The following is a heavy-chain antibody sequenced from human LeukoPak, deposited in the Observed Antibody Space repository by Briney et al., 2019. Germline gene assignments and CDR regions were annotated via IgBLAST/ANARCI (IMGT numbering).Heavy chain of an antibody. J-gene: IGHJ6*02. CDR3: ARAAYYYDSSGYYFYYYYYGMDV. CDR1: GCTFDDCV. Sequence: GGSLRLSWAASGCTFDDCVMHRDWQAPGKGLVWVSRINSDGSSTSYADSVKGRFTISRDNAKNTLYLQMNSLRAEDTAVYYCARAAYYYDSSGYYFYYYYYGMDVWGQGTTVTVSS. CDR2: INSDGSST. V-gene: IGHV3-74*01. D-gene: IGHD3-22*01.